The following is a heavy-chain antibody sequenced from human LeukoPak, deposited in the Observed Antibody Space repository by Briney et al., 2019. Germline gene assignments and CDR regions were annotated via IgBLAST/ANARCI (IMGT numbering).Heavy chain of an antibody. CDR3: ARYAVTTYDIDY. V-gene: IGHV4-39*07. CDR2: IYHSGST. CDR1: GGSISSSNYY. D-gene: IGHD4-17*01. Sequence: SETLSLTCTVSGGSISSSNYYWGWIRQPPGKGLEWIGYIYHSGSTYYNPSLKSRVTISVDRSKNQFSLKLSSVTAADTAVYYCARYAVTTYDIDYWGQGTLVTVSS. J-gene: IGHJ4*02.